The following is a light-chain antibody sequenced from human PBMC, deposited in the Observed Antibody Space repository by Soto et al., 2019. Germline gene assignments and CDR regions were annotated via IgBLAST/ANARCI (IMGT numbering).Light chain of an antibody. CDR3: QQSYSTPRT. J-gene: IGKJ5*01. V-gene: IGKV1-39*01. CDR2: AAS. CDR1: QNINNW. Sequence: DNQMTKPPSTLSASVGDRVIITCRSSQNINNWLAWYQQKPGKAPELLIYAASSLQSGVPSRFSGSGSGTDFTLTISSLQPEDFATYYCQQSYSTPRTFGGVTRLEI.